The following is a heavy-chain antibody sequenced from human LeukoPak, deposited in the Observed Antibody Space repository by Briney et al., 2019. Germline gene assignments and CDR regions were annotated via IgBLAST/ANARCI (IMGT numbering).Heavy chain of an antibody. CDR3: AKHRGVEDSGSYYGIFDY. Sequence: SETLSLTCAVSGGPISSSNWWSWVRQAPRKGLEGNGEIYHSGSTKYNPSLKSRVNISVDKSKNQFSLKLSSVTAADKAVYYCAKHRGVEDSGSYYGIFDYWGQGTLVTVSS. CDR1: GGPISSSNW. D-gene: IGHD1-26*01. CDR2: IYHSGST. J-gene: IGHJ4*02. V-gene: IGHV4-4*02.